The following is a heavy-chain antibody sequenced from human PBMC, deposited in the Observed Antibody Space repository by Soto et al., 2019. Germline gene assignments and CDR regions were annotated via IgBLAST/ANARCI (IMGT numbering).Heavy chain of an antibody. Sequence: ASVTVSCKASGYTFTSYDINWVRQATGQGLEWMGWMNPNSGNTGYAQKFQGRVTMTRNTSISTAYMELSSLRSEDTAVYYCARGTTSRGRITIFGGYYYYYMDVWGKGTTVTVSS. CDR2: MNPNSGNT. D-gene: IGHD3-3*01. V-gene: IGHV1-8*01. CDR3: ARGTTSRGRITIFGGYYYYYMDV. CDR1: GYTFTSYD. J-gene: IGHJ6*03.